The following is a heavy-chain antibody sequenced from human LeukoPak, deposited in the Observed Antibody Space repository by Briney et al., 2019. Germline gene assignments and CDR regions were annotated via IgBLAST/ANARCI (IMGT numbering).Heavy chain of an antibody. CDR2: IYYSGST. J-gene: IGHJ4*02. V-gene: IGHV4-30-4*01. CDR3: ARGGPTIDFDY. D-gene: IGHD1-1*01. CDR1: GGSISSGDYY. Sequence: SETLSLTCTVSGGSISSGDYYWSWIRQPPGKGLEWIGYIYYSGSTYYNPSLKSRVTISVDTSKNQFSLKLSSVTAADTAVYYCARGGPTIDFDYWGQGTLVTVSS.